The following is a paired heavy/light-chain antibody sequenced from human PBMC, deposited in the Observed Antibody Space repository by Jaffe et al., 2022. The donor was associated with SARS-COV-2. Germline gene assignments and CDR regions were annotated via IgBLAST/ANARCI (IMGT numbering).Light chain of an antibody. J-gene: IGKJ1*01. CDR1: QSVLYSSNNKNY. CDR3: QQYYSLRT. Sequence: DIVMTQSPDSLAVSLGERATINCKSSQSVLYSSNNKNYLAWYQQKPGQPPKLLIYWASTRESGVPDRFSGSGSGTDFTLTISSLQAEDVAVYYCQQYYSLRTFGQGTKVEIK. V-gene: IGKV4-1*01. CDR2: WAS.
Heavy chain of an antibody. J-gene: IGHJ6*02. V-gene: IGHV3-48*02. CDR1: GFTFSSYS. CDR2: ISSTSSAR. Sequence: EVQLVESGGGLVQPGGSLRLSCAASGFTFSSYSINWVRQAPGKGLEWVSYISSTSSARYYADSVKGRFTMSRDNAKNSLYLQMNSLRDEDTAVYYCASEQDPTGGMDVWGQGTTVTVSS. CDR3: ASEQDPTGGMDV.